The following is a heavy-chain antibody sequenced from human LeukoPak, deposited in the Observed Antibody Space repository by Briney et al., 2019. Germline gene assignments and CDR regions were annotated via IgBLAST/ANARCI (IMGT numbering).Heavy chain of an antibody. Sequence: GGSLRLSCAASGFTFSSYAMSWVRQAPGKGLEWVSAISGSGGSTYYADSVKGRFTISRDNSKNTLYLQMNSLRAKDTAVYYCAKGDIIVVVPAAIGFDYWGQGTLVTVSS. V-gene: IGHV3-23*01. D-gene: IGHD2-2*02. CDR1: GFTFSSYA. J-gene: IGHJ4*02. CDR2: ISGSGGST. CDR3: AKGDIIVVVPAAIGFDY.